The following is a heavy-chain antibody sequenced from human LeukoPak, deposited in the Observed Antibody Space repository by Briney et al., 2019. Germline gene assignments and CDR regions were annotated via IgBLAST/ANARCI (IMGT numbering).Heavy chain of an antibody. CDR1: GGSISSYY. CDR3: ARLTGPGAFDI. V-gene: IGHV4-59*01. J-gene: IGHJ3*02. Sequence: SSETLSLTCTVSGGSISSYYWSWIRQPPGKGLEWIGYIYYSGSTNYNPSLKSRVTISVDTSKNQFSLKLSSVTAVDTAVYYCARLTGPGAFDIWGQGTMVTVSS. D-gene: IGHD3-9*01. CDR2: IYYSGST.